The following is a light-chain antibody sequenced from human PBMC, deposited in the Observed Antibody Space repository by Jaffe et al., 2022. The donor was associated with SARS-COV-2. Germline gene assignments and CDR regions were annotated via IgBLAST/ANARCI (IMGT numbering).Light chain of an antibody. J-gene: IGKJ2*01. CDR1: QDIRSD. Sequence: AIQMTQSPSSLSASIGDSVSITCRASQDIRSDLAWYQQKPGKPPKLLIYAASNLHSGVPSRFSGSGSGTDFTLAISSLQPEDFATYYCLQLHIYPYTFGQGTKLEI. CDR2: AAS. V-gene: IGKV1-6*01. CDR3: LQLHIYPYT.